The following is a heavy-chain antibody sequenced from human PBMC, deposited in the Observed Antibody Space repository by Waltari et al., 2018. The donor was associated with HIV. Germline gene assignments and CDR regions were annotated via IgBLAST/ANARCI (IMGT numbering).Heavy chain of an antibody. CDR3: VRDHRGNKLLYGMDV. Sequence: QVQLVQSGAAVKKPGSSVRVSCKVSRGTYSSYAINWVRQAPRQGLEWMGGIIPAFGTANYAERFQGRVTITADEYTSTAYMDLSSLRSEDTAVYFCVRDHRGNKLLYGMDVWGQGTTVTV. V-gene: IGHV1-69*01. CDR1: RGTYSSYA. J-gene: IGHJ6*02. CDR2: IIPAFGTA.